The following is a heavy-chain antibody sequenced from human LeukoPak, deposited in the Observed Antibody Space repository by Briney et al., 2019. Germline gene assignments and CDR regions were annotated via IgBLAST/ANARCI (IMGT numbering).Heavy chain of an antibody. CDR2: ISGSGGST. Sequence: GGSLRLSCAASGFTFSTYWMSWVRQAPGKGLEWVSAISGSGGSTYYADSVKGRFTISRDNSKNTLYLQMNSLRAEDTAVYYCARDNYDILTGYAYYFDYWGQGTLVTVSS. CDR1: GFTFSTYW. V-gene: IGHV3-23*01. D-gene: IGHD3-9*01. J-gene: IGHJ4*02. CDR3: ARDNYDILTGYAYYFDY.